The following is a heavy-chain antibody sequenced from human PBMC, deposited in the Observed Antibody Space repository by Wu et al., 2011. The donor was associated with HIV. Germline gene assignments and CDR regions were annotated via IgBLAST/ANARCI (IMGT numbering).Heavy chain of an antibody. CDR1: GYTFTDYF. CDR2: INPKSGDT. J-gene: IGHJ4*02. Sequence: QVQLVQSGAEMKKPGASLNVSCKASGYTFTDYFMHWVRQVPGRGLEWMGWINPKSGDTNYSQRFEGRVTMTRDTSTSTVYMELSGLRSDDTATYYXAREQLERGKSYDYWGQGTLVTVSS. CDR3: AREQLERGKSYDY. V-gene: IGHV1-2*02. D-gene: IGHD6-13*01.